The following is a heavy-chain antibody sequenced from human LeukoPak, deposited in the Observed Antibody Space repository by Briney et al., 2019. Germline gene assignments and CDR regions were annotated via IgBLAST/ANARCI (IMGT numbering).Heavy chain of an antibody. CDR3: TTEGYYGGNSRQFNLEYFQH. CDR1: GFTFGDYA. Sequence: PGGSLRLSCTTSGFTFGDYAMSWVRQAPGKGLEWVGRIKSKTDGGTTDYAAPVKGRFTISRDDSKNTLYLQMNSLKTEDTAVYYCTTEGYYGGNSRQFNLEYFQHWGQGTLVTVSS. V-gene: IGHV3-15*01. CDR2: IKSKTDGGTT. D-gene: IGHD4-23*01. J-gene: IGHJ1*01.